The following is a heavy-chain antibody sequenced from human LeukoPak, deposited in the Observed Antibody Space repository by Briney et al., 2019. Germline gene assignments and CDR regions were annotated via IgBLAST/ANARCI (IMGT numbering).Heavy chain of an antibody. Sequence: GGSLRLSCVASGFTFTNPWMSWVRQAPGKGLEWVGHIKSKADGGTTDYTAPVKGRFIISRDDSKDTLYLQMNSLKTDDTAVYYCTKYDTSVNFDYWGQGTLVTVSP. D-gene: IGHD3-22*01. J-gene: IGHJ4*02. CDR3: TKYDTSVNFDY. V-gene: IGHV3-15*01. CDR2: IKSKADGGTT. CDR1: GFTFTNPW.